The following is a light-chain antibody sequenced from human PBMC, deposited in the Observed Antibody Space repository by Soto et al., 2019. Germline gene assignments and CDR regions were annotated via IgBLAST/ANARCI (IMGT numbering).Light chain of an antibody. J-gene: IGKJ1*01. CDR1: QSITTW. Sequence: LQRIQSLSTLYESVGDRVTITCRSSQSITTWLAWYQQRPGKAPKLLIYDVSSLQSGVPSRFSGSGSGTEFTLTISSLQPDDFATYYCQHYKMYPPWTFGHGTNVDIK. CDR3: QHYKMYPPWT. V-gene: IGKV1-5*01. CDR2: DVS.